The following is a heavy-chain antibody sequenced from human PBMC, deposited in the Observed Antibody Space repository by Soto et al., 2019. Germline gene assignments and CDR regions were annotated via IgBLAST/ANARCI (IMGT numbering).Heavy chain of an antibody. CDR1: GFTFSSYG. CDR2: IWYDGSNK. Sequence: QVQLVESGGGVVQPGTSLRLSCAASGFTFSSYGMHWVLQAPGKGLEWVALIWYDGSNKNYAASVKGRFTISREHYRNPVYLQMNSLSAEDTAVYYCARIKCTIWAEGEDYWGQGTLVTVSS. V-gene: IGHV3-33*01. J-gene: IGHJ4*02. CDR3: ARIKCTIWAEGEDY. D-gene: IGHD3-16*01.